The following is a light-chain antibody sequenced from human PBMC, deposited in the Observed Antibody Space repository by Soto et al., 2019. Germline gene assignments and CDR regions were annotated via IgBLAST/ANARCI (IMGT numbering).Light chain of an antibody. CDR2: AAS. V-gene: IGKV1-6*01. CDR1: QSISSD. Sequence: AIQMTQSPSSLSASVGDRVTVTCRASQSISSDLGWYQQKPGKAPKLLIYAASSLQSGVPSRFSGSGSGTDFTLTISSLQPEDFATYYCLQDYNYPITFGQGTRLEI. J-gene: IGKJ5*01. CDR3: LQDYNYPIT.